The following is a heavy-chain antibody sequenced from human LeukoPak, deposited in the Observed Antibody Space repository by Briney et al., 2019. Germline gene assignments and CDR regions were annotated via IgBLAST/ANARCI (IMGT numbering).Heavy chain of an antibody. CDR2: MRYDGSNK. CDR1: EFTFSSYN. D-gene: IGHD6-19*01. J-gene: IGHJ3*02. Sequence: GGSLRLSCAASEFTFSSYNMSWVRQGPGKGLEWVAFMRYDGSNKYYVDSVKGRFTISRDNPKNTVYLQMNSLRAEDTAVYYCSRVWDSSGWYEGAFDIWGQGTMVTVSS. CDR3: SRVWDSSGWYEGAFDI. V-gene: IGHV3-30*02.